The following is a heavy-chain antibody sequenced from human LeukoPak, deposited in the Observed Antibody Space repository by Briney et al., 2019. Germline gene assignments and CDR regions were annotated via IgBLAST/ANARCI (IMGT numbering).Heavy chain of an antibody. CDR3: AKATLLIAAGGNY. Sequence: GGSLRLSCAASGFIFSSFAMSWVRQAPGKGLEWVSGITGSGGSTYQADSVKGRFTISRDNSKNTLYLQMNSLRAEDTAVYYCAKATLLIAAGGNYWGQGTLVTVSS. CDR2: ITGSGGST. D-gene: IGHD6-13*01. CDR1: GFIFSSFA. V-gene: IGHV3-23*01. J-gene: IGHJ4*02.